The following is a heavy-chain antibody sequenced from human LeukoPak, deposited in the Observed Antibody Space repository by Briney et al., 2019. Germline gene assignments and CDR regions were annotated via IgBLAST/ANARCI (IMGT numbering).Heavy chain of an antibody. CDR1: GYTLTELS. D-gene: IGHD3-16*01. Sequence: ASVKVSCKVSGYTLTELSTHWVRQAPGKGLEWMGGFDPEDGERIYAQKFQDRVTMTEDTSTDTAYMELGSLRSEDTAMYYCATALRLEALDLWGHGTMVIVSS. CDR3: ATALRLEALDL. CDR2: FDPEDGER. J-gene: IGHJ3*01. V-gene: IGHV1-24*01.